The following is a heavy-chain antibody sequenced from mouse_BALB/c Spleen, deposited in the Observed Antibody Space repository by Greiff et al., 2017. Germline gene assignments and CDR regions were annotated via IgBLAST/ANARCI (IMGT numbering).Heavy chain of an antibody. CDR2: ISSGSSTI. CDR1: GFTFSSFG. Sequence: EVKLQESGGGLVQPGGSRKLSCAASGFTFSSFGMHWVRQAPEKGLEWVAYISSGSSTIYYADTVKGRFTISRDNPKNTLFLQMTSLRSEDTAMYYCARNYGTGYAMDYWGQGTSVTVSS. V-gene: IGHV5-17*02. CDR3: ARNYGTGYAMDY. D-gene: IGHD1-1*01. J-gene: IGHJ4*01.